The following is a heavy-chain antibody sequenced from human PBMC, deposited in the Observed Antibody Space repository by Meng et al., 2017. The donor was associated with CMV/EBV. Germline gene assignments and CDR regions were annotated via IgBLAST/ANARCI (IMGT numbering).Heavy chain of an antibody. Sequence: GGSLRLSCAASGSTFSSYAMSWVRQAPGKGLEWVSVIYSGGSSTYYADSVKGRFTISRDNSKNALYLQMNSLRAEDTAVYYCAKGGSLRYFDWYPVDYWGQGTLVTVSS. J-gene: IGHJ4*02. CDR1: GSTFSSYA. CDR2: IYSGGSST. CDR3: AKGGSLRYFDWYPVDY. V-gene: IGHV3-23*03. D-gene: IGHD3-9*01.